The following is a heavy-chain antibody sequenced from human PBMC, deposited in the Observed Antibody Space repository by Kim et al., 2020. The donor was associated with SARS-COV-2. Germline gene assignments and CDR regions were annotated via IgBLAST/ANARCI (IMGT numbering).Heavy chain of an antibody. D-gene: IGHD2-2*01. J-gene: IGHJ1*01. CDR3: ARGGGWFQLLMSEYFQH. Sequence: YVKGRITISRDDSKSIAYLQMNSLKSEDTAVYYCARGGGWFQLLMSEYFQHWGQGTLVTVSS. V-gene: IGHV3-49*02.